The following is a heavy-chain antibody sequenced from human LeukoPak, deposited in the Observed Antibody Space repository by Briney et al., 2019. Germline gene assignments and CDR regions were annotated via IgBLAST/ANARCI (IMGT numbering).Heavy chain of an antibody. J-gene: IGHJ4*02. V-gene: IGHV3-7*02. D-gene: IGHD3-3*01. Sequence: GGSLRLSCAASGFTLSSYWMSWVRQAPGEGLEWVSNIKVVGSKKDCGGSMKGRFTNCRDTTNSALYMQMNCLRAEGTAVYYCARGGFLEWLPTHYWGQGTLVTVSS. CDR3: ARGGFLEWLPTHY. CDR1: GFTLSSYW. CDR2: IKVVGSKK.